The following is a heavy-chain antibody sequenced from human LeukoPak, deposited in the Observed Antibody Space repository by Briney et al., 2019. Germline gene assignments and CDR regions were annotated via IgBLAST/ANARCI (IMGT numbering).Heavy chain of an antibody. J-gene: IGHJ3*02. CDR3: ATASPNGYYAFDI. CDR2: VDPKDGET. V-gene: IGHV1-69-2*01. D-gene: IGHD3-22*01. Sequence: ASVKISCKVSRYTFTDYYMHWVQQAPGKGLEWMGLVDPKDGETIYAKKFKGRVTITADTSSDTAYMELSSLRSEDTAVYYCATASPNGYYAFDIWGQGTMVTVSS. CDR1: RYTFTDYY.